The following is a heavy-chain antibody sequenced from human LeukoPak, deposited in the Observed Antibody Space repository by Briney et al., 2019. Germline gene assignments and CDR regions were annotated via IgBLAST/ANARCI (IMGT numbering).Heavy chain of an antibody. V-gene: IGHV1-69*05. J-gene: IGHJ5*02. D-gene: IGHD6-19*01. CDR3: ARDPVFPKQWLVHNWFDP. Sequence: SVKVSCKASGGTFSSYAIGWVRQAPGQGLEWMGRIIPIIGTANYTQKFQGRVTITTDESTSTAYMELSSLRSEDTAVYYCARDPVFPKQWLVHNWFDPWGQGTLVTVSS. CDR2: IIPIIGTA. CDR1: GGTFSSYA.